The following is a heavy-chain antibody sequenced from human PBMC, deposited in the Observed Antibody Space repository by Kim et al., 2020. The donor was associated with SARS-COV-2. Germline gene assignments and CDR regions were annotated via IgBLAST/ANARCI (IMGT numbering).Heavy chain of an antibody. Sequence: ASVKVSCKASGYTFTSYYMHWVRQAPGQGLEWMGIINPSGGSTSYAQKFQGRVTMTRDTSTSTVYMELSSLRSEDTAVYYCARDRTPVLYYYYGMDVWGQGTTVTVSS. CDR1: GYTFTSYY. CDR2: INPSGGST. CDR3: ARDRTPVLYYYYGMDV. V-gene: IGHV1-46*01. J-gene: IGHJ6*02.